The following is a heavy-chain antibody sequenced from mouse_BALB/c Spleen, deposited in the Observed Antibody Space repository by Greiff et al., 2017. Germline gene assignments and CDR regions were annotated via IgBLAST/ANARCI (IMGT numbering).Heavy chain of an antibody. CDR1: GFPFSSYA. Sequence: EVQLMESGAGLVKPGGSLKLSCAASGFPFSSYAMSWVRQTPEKRLEWVASISSGGSTYYPDSVMARFTISRDNARNILYLQMSSLRSEDTAMYYCARGYGYDGGWYLDVWGEGTTVTVSS. V-gene: IGHV5-6-5*01. CDR3: ARGYGYDGGWYLDV. D-gene: IGHD2-2*01. J-gene: IGHJ1*01. CDR2: ISSGGST.